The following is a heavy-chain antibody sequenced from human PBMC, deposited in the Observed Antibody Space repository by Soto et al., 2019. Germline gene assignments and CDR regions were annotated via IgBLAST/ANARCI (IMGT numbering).Heavy chain of an antibody. Sequence: QVQLVQSGAEVKKPGASVKVSCKASGYTFTSYGISWVRQAPGQGLEWMGWISAYNGNTNYAQKLQGRVTMTTDTSTSTAYMELRSLRSDDTAVYYCARDGYCSSTSCLKGYYGMDVWGQGTTVTVSS. CDR2: ISAYNGNT. V-gene: IGHV1-18*01. CDR1: GYTFTSYG. CDR3: ARDGYCSSTSCLKGYYGMDV. J-gene: IGHJ6*02. D-gene: IGHD2-2*03.